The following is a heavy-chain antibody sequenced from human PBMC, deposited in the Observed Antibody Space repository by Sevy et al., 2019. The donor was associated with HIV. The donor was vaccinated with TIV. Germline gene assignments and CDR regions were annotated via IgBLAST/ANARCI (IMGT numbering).Heavy chain of an antibody. D-gene: IGHD1-1*01. CDR2: IYYSGST. V-gene: IGHV4-59*08. Sequence: SETLSLTCTVSGGSISTFYWSWVRQPPGKGLEWIGYIYYSGSTNYNPSLESRVTISIDTSKNHFSLKLSSVTAADTAVYYCAGHRNWNRRDGFDIWGQGTMVTVSS. CDR3: AGHRNWNRRDGFDI. J-gene: IGHJ3*02. CDR1: GGSISTFY.